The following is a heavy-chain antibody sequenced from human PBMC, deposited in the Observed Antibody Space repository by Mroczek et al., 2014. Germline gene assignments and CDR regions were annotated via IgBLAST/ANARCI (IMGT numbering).Heavy chain of an antibody. J-gene: IGHJ4*02. V-gene: IGHV3-48*01. CDR2: ISSSSSTI. CDR1: GFTFSSYS. CDR3: ARGGSPLLWFGELLAY. Sequence: VQLVESGGGLVQPGGSLRLSCAASGFTFSSYSMNWVRQAPGKGLEWVSYISSSSSTIYYADSVKGRFTISRDNAKNSLYLQMNSLRAEDTAVYYCARGGSPLLWFGELLAYWGQGTLVTVSS. D-gene: IGHD3-10*01.